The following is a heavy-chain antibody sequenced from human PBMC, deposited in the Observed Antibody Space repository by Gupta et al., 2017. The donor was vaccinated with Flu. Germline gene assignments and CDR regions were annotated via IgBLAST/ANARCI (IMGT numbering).Heavy chain of an antibody. Sequence: APGKGLEWVGRIKSKTEGGKTDYAAPVKGRFTISGDDSKNTLYLQMNSLKTEDTAVYYCATDVRGGGRRFDPWGQGTLVTVSS. J-gene: IGHJ5*02. V-gene: IGHV3-15*01. D-gene: IGHD2-15*01. CDR2: IKSKTEGGKT. CDR3: ATDVRGGGRRFDP.